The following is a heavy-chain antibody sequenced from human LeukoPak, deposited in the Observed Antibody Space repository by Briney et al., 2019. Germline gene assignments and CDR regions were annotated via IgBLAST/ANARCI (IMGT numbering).Heavy chain of an antibody. CDR1: GYTFTGYY. CDR2: INPNSGGT. D-gene: IGHD3-16*02. J-gene: IGHJ4*02. CDR3: TIMITFGGVIVSDY. Sequence: ASVKVSCKASGYTFTGYYMHWVRQAPGQGLEWMGWINPNSGGTNYAQKFQGRVTMTRDTSISTAYMELSRLRSDDTAVYYCTIMITFGGVIVSDYRGQGTLVTVSS. V-gene: IGHV1-2*02.